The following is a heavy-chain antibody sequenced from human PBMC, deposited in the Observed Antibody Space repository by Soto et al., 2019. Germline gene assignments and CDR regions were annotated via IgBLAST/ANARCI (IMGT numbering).Heavy chain of an antibody. Sequence: SETLSLTCAVSGGSISSGGYSWSWIRQPPGKGLEWIGYIYHSGSTYYNPSLKSRVTISVDRSKNQFSLKLSSLTAADTAVYYCARGSCKPDYWGQGTLVTVSS. CDR3: ARGSCKPDY. CDR1: GGSISSGGYS. J-gene: IGHJ4*02. V-gene: IGHV4-30-2*01. CDR2: IYHSGST.